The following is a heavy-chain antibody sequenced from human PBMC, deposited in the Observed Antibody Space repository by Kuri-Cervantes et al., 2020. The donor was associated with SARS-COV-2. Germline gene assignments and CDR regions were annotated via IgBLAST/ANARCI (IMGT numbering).Heavy chain of an antibody. CDR2: ISYDGSNK. CDR1: GFTFSSYA. J-gene: IGHJ6*02. Sequence: GESLKSSCAASGFTFSSYAMHWVRQAPGKGLEWVAVISYDGSNKYYADSVKGRFTISRDNSKNTLYLQMNSLRAEDTAVYYCAREGNYGHYYYGMDVWGQGPRSPSP. CDR3: AREGNYGHYYYGMDV. V-gene: IGHV3-30*14. D-gene: IGHD4-11*01.